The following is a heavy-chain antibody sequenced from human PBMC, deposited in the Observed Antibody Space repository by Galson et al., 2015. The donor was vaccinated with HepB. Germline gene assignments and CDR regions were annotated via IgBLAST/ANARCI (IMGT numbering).Heavy chain of an antibody. CDR1: GFTFSSYD. J-gene: IGHJ4*02. CDR3: ARGPRNWGHVKYSDC. V-gene: IGHV3-13*01. CDR2: ITTAGDT. D-gene: IGHD7-27*01. Sequence: SLRLSCASSGFTFSSYDMHWVRQGTGKGLEWVSGITTAGDTFYPGSVKGRFTISRENAKNSLYLHMKGLTAGDTAVYYCARGPRNWGHVKYSDCWGQGTLVTVSS.